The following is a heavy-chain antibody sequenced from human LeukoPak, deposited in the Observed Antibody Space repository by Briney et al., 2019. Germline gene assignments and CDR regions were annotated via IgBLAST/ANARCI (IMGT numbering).Heavy chain of an antibody. V-gene: IGHV1-2*02. Sequence: ASVKVSCKASGYTFTGSYMHWVRQAPGQGLEWMGWLNPNSGDTKDSQKFQGRVTMTRDTSISTAYMELSRLRSDDTAVYYCARDLSTSPHDYWGQGTLVTVSS. CDR1: GYTFTGSY. J-gene: IGHJ4*02. CDR3: ARDLSTSPHDY. D-gene: IGHD4-11*01. CDR2: LNPNSGDT.